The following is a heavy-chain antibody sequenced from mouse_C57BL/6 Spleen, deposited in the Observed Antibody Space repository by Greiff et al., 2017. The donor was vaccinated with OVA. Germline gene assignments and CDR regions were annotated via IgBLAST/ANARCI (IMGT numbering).Heavy chain of an antibody. J-gene: IGHJ2*01. CDR1: GYTFTSYW. CDR2: IHPSDSDT. D-gene: IGHD2-3*01. Sequence: QVQLQQPGAELVKPGASVKVSCKASGYTFTSYWMHWVKQRPGQGLEWIGRIHPSDSDTNYNQKFKGKATLTVDKSSSTDYMQLSSLTSEDSAVYYCAITEIYDGYPYYFDYWGKGTTLTVSS. V-gene: IGHV1-74*01. CDR3: AITEIYDGYPYYFDY.